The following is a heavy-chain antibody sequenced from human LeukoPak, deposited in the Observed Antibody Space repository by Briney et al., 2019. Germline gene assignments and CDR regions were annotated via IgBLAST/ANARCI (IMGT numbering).Heavy chain of an antibody. CDR1: GGSFSGYY. CDR3: ARQGIVVVVAARLRSKAFDI. J-gene: IGHJ3*02. Sequence: SETLSLTCAAYGGSFSGYYWSWIRQPPGKGLEWIGEINHSGSTNYNPSLKSRVTISVDTSKNQFSLKLSSVTAADTAVYYCARQGIVVVVAARLRSKAFDIWGQGTMVTVSS. CDR2: INHSGST. V-gene: IGHV4-34*01. D-gene: IGHD2-15*01.